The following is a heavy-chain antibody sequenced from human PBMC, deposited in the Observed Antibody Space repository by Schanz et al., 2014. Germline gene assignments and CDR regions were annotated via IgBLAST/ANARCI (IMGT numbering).Heavy chain of an antibody. CDR3: TKGSAFAR. V-gene: IGHV1-8*01. CDR1: GYSFTTYD. J-gene: IGHJ4*02. CDR2: MNSKTGNT. Sequence: QVQLVQSGAEVKKPGASVRVSCKASGYSFTTYDVNWVRQATAQGLEWMGWMNSKTGNTGYAQRFQGRVTMTRNTSITTAYLELSSLRSGDTAVYYCTKGSAFARWGQGTLVTVSS. D-gene: IGHD3-10*01.